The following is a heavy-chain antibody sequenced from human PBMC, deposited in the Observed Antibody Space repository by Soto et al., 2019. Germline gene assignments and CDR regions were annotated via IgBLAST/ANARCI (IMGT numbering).Heavy chain of an antibody. CDR3: ARQVTVVVPAAMPWPQSWFDP. D-gene: IGHD2-2*01. Sequence: SETLSLTCAVSGGSISSSYYWSWIRQPPGKGLEWIGYIYYSGSTNYNPSLKSRVTISVDTSKNQFSLKLSSVTAADTAVYYCARQVTVVVPAAMPWPQSWFDPWGQGTLVTVSS. CDR2: IYYSGST. CDR1: GGSISSSYY. V-gene: IGHV4-59*08. J-gene: IGHJ5*02.